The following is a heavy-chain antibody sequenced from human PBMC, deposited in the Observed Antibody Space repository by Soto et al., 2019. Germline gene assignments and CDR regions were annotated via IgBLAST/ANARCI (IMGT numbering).Heavy chain of an antibody. D-gene: IGHD3-16*02. CDR1: GGSVTSGGHS. V-gene: IGHV4-30-2*01. CDR3: ARGDTRLGELSHDY. J-gene: IGHJ4*02. CDR2: IYQGEYA. Sequence: NPSETLSLTCVVSGGSVTSGGHSWSWIRQAPGKGLEWVGSIYQGEYAYYNPSLRSRVAISVDRSNNQVSLRMTSVTAADTAIYYCARGDTRLGELSHDYWGQGTLVTVSS.